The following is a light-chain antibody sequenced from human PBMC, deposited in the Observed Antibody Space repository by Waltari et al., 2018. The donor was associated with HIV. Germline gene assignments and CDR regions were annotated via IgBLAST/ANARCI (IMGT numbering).Light chain of an antibody. J-gene: IGLJ3*02. V-gene: IGLV3-25*03. Sequence: SYELTQPPSVSVSPGQTARITCSGDALPKRYAYWYQQTPGQAPVLVIYKDSGRPSGIPERFSGSSSGTTVTLTLSGVQAEDEADYYCQSADSSGTYRVFGGGTKLTVL. CDR2: KDS. CDR3: QSADSSGTYRV. CDR1: ALPKRY.